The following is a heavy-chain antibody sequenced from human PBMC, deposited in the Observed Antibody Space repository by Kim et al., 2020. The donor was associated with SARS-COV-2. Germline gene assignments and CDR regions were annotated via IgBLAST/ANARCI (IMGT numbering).Heavy chain of an antibody. D-gene: IGHD2-2*02. Sequence: ASVKVSCKASGYTFTSYAMHWVRQAPGQRLEWMGWINAGNGNTKYSQKFQGRVTITRDTSASTAYMELSSLRSEDTAVYYCARLGYCSSTSCHIAGDYWGQGTLVTVSS. CDR3: ARLGYCSSTSCHIAGDY. J-gene: IGHJ4*02. CDR2: INAGNGNT. V-gene: IGHV1-3*01. CDR1: GYTFTSYA.